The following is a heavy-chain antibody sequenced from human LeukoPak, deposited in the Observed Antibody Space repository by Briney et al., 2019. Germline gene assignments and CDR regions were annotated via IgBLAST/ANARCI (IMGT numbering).Heavy chain of an antibody. CDR1: GFTFSNFG. D-gene: IGHD1-26*01. J-gene: IGHJ5*02. Sequence: GRSLTLSCAASGFTFSNFGMHCVRQAPGKGLEWVAVIWYDASNKYYADSVKGRFTISRDNSKNTLYLQMNSLRDDDTAVYYCVRGVGVSRFNYFDPWGQGTLVTVSS. V-gene: IGHV3-33*01. CDR2: IWYDASNK. CDR3: VRGVGVSRFNYFDP.